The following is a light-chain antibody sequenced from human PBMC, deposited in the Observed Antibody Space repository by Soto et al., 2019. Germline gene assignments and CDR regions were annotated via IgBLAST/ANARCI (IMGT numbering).Light chain of an antibody. J-gene: IGLJ2*01. Sequence: QSVLTQPPSASGTPGQRVTISCSGSSSNIGSNTVNWYQQLPGAAPNLLIYSNNQRPSGVPDRFSGYKSGTSASLAISGLQSEDEADYYCAAWDDSLNGVVFGGGTKVTVL. CDR1: SSNIGSNT. V-gene: IGLV1-44*01. CDR2: SNN. CDR3: AAWDDSLNGVV.